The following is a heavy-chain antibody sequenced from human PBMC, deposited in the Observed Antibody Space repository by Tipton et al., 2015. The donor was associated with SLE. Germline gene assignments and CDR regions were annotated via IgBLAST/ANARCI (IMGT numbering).Heavy chain of an antibody. V-gene: IGHV4-31*03. CDR3: VRGRMAAD. D-gene: IGHD6-13*01. Sequence: GLVKPSETLSLTCTVSVGSMRSGGYSWAWIRQHPGKGLEWIGYIYHSGNTYYNPSLKSRVTISIDTSKSQFSLKLSSVTAADTAVYYCVRGRMAADWGQGTLVTVSS. J-gene: IGHJ4*02. CDR1: VGSMRSGGYS. CDR2: IYHSGNT.